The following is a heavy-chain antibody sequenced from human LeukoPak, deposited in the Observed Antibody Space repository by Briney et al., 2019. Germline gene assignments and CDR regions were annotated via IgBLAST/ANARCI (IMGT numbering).Heavy chain of an antibody. CDR1: GFTVSSNY. CDR3: VRGDGWFGELLNFDF. D-gene: IGHD3-10*01. CDR2: ISASSKTI. V-gene: IGHV3-48*02. Sequence: GGSLRLSCAASGFTVSSNYMSWVRQAPGKGLEWVSHISASSKTIYYADSVKGRFSISRDNAKSSLYLQMNSLRDEDTAVYYCVRGDGWFGELLNFDFWGQGTLVTVSS. J-gene: IGHJ4*02.